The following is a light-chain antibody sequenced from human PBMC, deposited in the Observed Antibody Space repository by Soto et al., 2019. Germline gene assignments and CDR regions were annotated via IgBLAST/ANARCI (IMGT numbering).Light chain of an antibody. CDR2: GTS. Sequence: IVMTQSPATLSVSPGERATLSCRASQSVSTNLAWYQQKPGQSPRLLIYGTSTRATGVPARFSGGGSGTEFTLTINSLQSEDFAVYFCHQYNFWPTFGQGTKV. J-gene: IGKJ1*01. CDR1: QSVSTN. V-gene: IGKV3-15*01. CDR3: HQYNFWPT.